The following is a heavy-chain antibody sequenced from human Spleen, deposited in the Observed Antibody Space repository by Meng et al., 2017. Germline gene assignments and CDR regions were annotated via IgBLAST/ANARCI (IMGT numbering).Heavy chain of an antibody. V-gene: IGHV1-46*01. J-gene: IGHJ1*01. CDR1: GYTFTSHY. CDR2: INPSSTGT. Sequence: ASVKVSCKASGYTFTSHYIHWVRQAPGQGLEWMGIINPSSTGTVYAQKFQGRVTMTRDTSTSTVYMELSSLRSEDTAVFYCARDGGVVVTTWGKDFQHWGQGTMVTVSS. D-gene: IGHD1-26*01. CDR3: ARDGGVVVTTWGKDFQH.